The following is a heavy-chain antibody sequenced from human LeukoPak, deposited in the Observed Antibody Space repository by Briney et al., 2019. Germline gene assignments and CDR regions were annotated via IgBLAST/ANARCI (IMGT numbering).Heavy chain of an antibody. Sequence: GGSLRLSCAASGFTFSSYAMSWVRQAPGKGLEWVSAISGSGGSTYYADSVKGRFTISRDNSKNTLYLQMNSLRAEDTAVYYCAKASFITMIVVAALYYFDYWGQGTLVTVSS. V-gene: IGHV3-23*01. J-gene: IGHJ4*02. CDR1: GFTFSSYA. CDR2: ISGSGGST. CDR3: AKASFITMIVVAALYYFDY. D-gene: IGHD3-22*01.